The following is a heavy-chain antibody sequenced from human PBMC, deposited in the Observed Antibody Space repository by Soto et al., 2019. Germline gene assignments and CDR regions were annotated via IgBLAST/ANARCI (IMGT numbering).Heavy chain of an antibody. CDR1: GGSISSGGYY. V-gene: IGHV4-31*03. D-gene: IGHD3-16*02. J-gene: IGHJ4*02. CDR2: IYYSGST. CDR3: ARGPMITFGGVIGTHDY. Sequence: SEALSLTCTVSGGSISSGGYYWSWIRQHPGKGLEWIGYIYYSGSTYYNPSLKSRVTISVDTSKNQFSLKLSSVTAADTAVYYCARGPMITFGGVIGTHDYWGQG.